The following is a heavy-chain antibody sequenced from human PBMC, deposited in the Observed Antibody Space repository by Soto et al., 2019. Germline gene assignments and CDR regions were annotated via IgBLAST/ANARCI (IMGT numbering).Heavy chain of an antibody. CDR3: AKEVSSWFHGMDV. V-gene: IGHV3-21*01. CDR2: LSSSTSYI. Sequence: EVQLVESGGGLVKPGGSLRLSRAASGFTFSSYSMNWVRQAPGKGLEWVSSLSSSTSYIYYADSVKGRFTISRDTAKNSLYLQMNNLRAEDTAVYYCAKEVSSWFHGMDVWGQGTTVTVSS. J-gene: IGHJ6*02. CDR1: GFTFSSYS. D-gene: IGHD6-13*01.